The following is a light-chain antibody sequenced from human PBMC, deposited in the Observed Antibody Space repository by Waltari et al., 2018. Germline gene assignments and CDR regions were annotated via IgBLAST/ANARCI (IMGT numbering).Light chain of an antibody. Sequence: QTVVTQEPSVTVSPGGTVTLTCASSTGAVTSDYHPNWFQRKPGKPPKALIYSTTNKHAWTPARFSGSLLGGKPALTLSDVQPEDEAEYYCLIYFGGDQPYVFGTGTKVTVL. CDR2: STT. CDR3: LIYFGGDQPYV. V-gene: IGLV7-43*01. J-gene: IGLJ1*01. CDR1: TGAVTSDYH.